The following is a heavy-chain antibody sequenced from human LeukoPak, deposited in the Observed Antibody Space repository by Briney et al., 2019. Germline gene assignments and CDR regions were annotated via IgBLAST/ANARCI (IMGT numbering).Heavy chain of an antibody. CDR3: ARDLGGSTWYAGVRDC. CDR2: IYSDGST. V-gene: IGHV3-66*01. Sequence: GYLRLSCAASGFTVSSNYMSWVRQAPGKGLECVSVIYSDGSTYYADSVKGRFTISRDNSKNTLYLQMNSLRAEDTAVYYCARDLGGSTWYAGVRDCWGQGTLVTVSS. D-gene: IGHD6-13*01. CDR1: GFTVSSNY. J-gene: IGHJ4*02.